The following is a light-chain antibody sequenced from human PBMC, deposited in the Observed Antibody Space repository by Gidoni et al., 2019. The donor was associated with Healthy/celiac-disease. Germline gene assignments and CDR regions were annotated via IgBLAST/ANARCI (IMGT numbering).Light chain of an antibody. CDR1: QSVSSY. CDR2: DAS. CDR3: QQRSNWPVT. Sequence: ENGLTQAPATLSFSPGERATLSCRTSQSVSSYLAWYQQKPGQAPRLLIYDASNRATGIPARFSGSVSGTDFTLTISSLEPEDFAVYYCQQRSNWPVTFGQGTKVEIK. J-gene: IGKJ1*01. V-gene: IGKV3-11*01.